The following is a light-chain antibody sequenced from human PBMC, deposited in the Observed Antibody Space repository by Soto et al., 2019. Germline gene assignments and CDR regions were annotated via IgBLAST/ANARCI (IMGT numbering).Light chain of an antibody. Sequence: IMMTQSPATLSLSPGDTATLSCRASQSVGGNLAWYQQKTGQAPRLLIYGASTRATGLPDRLSGSGSGTELTLTISRLQSEDSAVYYCQKYNDWPLTFGGGAKVDIK. CDR2: GAS. J-gene: IGKJ4*01. CDR3: QKYNDWPLT. CDR1: QSVGGN. V-gene: IGKV3-15*01.